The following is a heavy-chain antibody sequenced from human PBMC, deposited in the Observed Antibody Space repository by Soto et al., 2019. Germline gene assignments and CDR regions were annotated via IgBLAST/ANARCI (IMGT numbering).Heavy chain of an antibody. V-gene: IGHV1-46*03. J-gene: IGHJ4*02. CDR1: GYTFTTYY. CDR2: INPSGGTT. Sequence: QVQLVQSGAEVKKPGASVKVSCKASGYTFTTYYMHWVRQAPGQGLERMGVINPSGGTTSFAHTFQGRVTMTSDTSTSTVYMELSSLRSEDTAVYFCARDHSGDDYFFGYWGQGTLVTVSS. CDR3: ARDHSGDDYFFGY. D-gene: IGHD5-12*01.